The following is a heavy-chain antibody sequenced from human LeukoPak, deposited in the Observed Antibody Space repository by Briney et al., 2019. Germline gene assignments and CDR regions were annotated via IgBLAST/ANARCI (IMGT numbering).Heavy chain of an antibody. Sequence: KPSETLSLTCTVSGGSISSYYWGWIRQPPGKGLEWIGSIYYSGSTYYNPSLKSRVTISVDTSKNQFSLKLSSVTAADTAVYYCARGWELLNDAFDIWGQGTMFTVSS. CDR3: ARGWELLNDAFDI. J-gene: IGHJ3*02. V-gene: IGHV4-39*01. D-gene: IGHD1-26*01. CDR1: GGSISSYY. CDR2: IYYSGST.